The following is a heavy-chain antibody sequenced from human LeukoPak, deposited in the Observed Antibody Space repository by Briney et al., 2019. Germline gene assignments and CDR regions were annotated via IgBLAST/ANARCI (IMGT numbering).Heavy chain of an antibody. D-gene: IGHD1-7*01. CDR2: INHSGGT. V-gene: IGHV4-34*01. CDR3: ARPTSWVNYFDP. CDR1: GGSFSGHY. Sequence: SETLPLACAVFGGSFSGHYWTWIRQPPGKGLEWIGEINHSGGTNYNPSLKSRVTISVDTSKNQFSLKLSSLTAADTAVYYCARPTSWVNYFDPWGQGTLVTVSS. J-gene: IGHJ5*02.